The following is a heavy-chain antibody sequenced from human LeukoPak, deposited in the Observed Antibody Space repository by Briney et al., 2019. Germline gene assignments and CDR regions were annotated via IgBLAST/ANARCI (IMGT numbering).Heavy chain of an antibody. CDR2: IYHTGST. CDR3: ARRRGYYGSRFDY. J-gene: IGHJ4*02. D-gene: IGHD3-10*01. Sequence: PSETLSLTCAVSGASISGTDWWSWVRQPPGKGLEWIGEIYHTGSTNYNPSLESRVTISVDTSKNQFSLKLSSVTAADTAVYYCARRRGYYGSRFDYWGQGTLVTVSS. V-gene: IGHV4-4*02. CDR1: GASISGTDW.